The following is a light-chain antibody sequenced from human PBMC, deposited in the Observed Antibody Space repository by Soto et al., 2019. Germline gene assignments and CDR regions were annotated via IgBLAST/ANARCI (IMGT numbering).Light chain of an antibody. CDR2: GAS. V-gene: IGKV3-20*01. Sequence: EIVLTQSPGTLSLSPGERATLSCRASQSVSSSFLAWYQQKPGQAPRLLIYGASSRATGIPDRFSGSGSGTDFTLTISRLEPGDFAVYYFQQYGNSPRTFGQGAKVEIK. J-gene: IGKJ1*01. CDR3: QQYGNSPRT. CDR1: QSVSSSF.